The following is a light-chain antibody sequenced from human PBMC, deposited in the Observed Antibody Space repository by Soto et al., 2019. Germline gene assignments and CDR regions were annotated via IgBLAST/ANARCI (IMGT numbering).Light chain of an antibody. CDR2: YDS. J-gene: IGLJ2*01. Sequence: SYELTQPPSVSVAPGQTARITCGGNNIGSKSVHWYQQKPGQAPVLVIYYDSDRPSGIPERFSGSNSENTATLTISGVEAGDEADYYCQVWDSSSDRDVVFGGGTKLTVL. CDR1: NIGSKS. CDR3: QVWDSSSDRDVV. V-gene: IGLV3-21*04.